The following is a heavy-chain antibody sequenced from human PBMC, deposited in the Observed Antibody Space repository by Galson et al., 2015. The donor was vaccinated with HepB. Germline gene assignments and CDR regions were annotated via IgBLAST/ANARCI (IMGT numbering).Heavy chain of an antibody. Sequence: SLRLSCAASGFTFSSYSMNWVRQAPGKGLEWVSYISSSSSTIYYADSVKGRFTISRDNAKNSLYLQMNSLRAEDTAVYYCARDSRFLEWLYYYYYGMDVWGQGTTVTVSS. D-gene: IGHD3-3*01. V-gene: IGHV3-48*01. CDR1: GFTFSSYS. CDR2: ISSSSSTI. CDR3: ARDSRFLEWLYYYYYGMDV. J-gene: IGHJ6*02.